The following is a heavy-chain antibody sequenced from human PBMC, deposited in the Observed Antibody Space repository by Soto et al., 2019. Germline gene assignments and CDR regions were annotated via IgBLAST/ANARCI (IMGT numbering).Heavy chain of an antibody. CDR1: GGTFSSYA. CDR3: ARGGYYDSSGYEDAFYI. Sequence: VQLVESGAEVKKPGSSVKVSCKASGGTFSSYAISWVRQAPGQGLEWMGGIIPIFGTANYAQKFQGRVTITADESTSTAYMELSSLRSEDTAVYYCARGGYYDSSGYEDAFYIWGQGTMVTVSS. CDR2: IIPIFGTA. D-gene: IGHD3-22*01. J-gene: IGHJ3*02. V-gene: IGHV1-69*01.